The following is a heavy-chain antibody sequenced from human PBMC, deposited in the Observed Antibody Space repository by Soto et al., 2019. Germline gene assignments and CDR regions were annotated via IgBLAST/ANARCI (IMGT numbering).Heavy chain of an antibody. CDR2: IIPIFGTA. Sequence: ASVKVSCKASGGTFSSYAISWVRQAPGQGLEWMGGIIPIFGTANYAQKFQGRVTITADESTSTAYMELSSLRSEDTAVYYYARDRCSSTSCYAVDAFDIWGQGTMVTVSS. CDR3: ARDRCSSTSCYAVDAFDI. V-gene: IGHV1-69*13. J-gene: IGHJ3*02. CDR1: GGTFSSYA. D-gene: IGHD2-2*01.